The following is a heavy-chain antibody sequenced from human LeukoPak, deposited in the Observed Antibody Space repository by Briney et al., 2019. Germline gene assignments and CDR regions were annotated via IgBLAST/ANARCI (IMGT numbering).Heavy chain of an antibody. CDR3: ARARGRYGDYLFDY. CDR1: GGSISSYY. D-gene: IGHD4-17*01. CDR2: IYYSGST. V-gene: IGHV4-59*01. J-gene: IGHJ4*02. Sequence: SETLSLTCTVSGGSISSYYWSWIRQPPGKGLEWIGYIYYSGSTNYNPSLKSRVTISVDTSKNQFSLKLSSVTAADTAVYYCARARGRYGDYLFDYWGQGTLVTVSS.